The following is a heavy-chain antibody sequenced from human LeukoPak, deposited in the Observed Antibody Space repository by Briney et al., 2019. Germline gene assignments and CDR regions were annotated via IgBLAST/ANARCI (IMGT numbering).Heavy chain of an antibody. CDR2: ISTNTGNP. CDR3: ARLTYYYDSSGWTFDY. V-gene: IGHV7-4-1*02. J-gene: IGHJ4*02. D-gene: IGHD3-22*01. CDR1: GYTFTGYY. Sequence: ASVKVSCKASGYTFTGYYMHWVRQAPGQGLEWMGWISTNTGNPTYAQGFTGRFVFSLDTSVSTAYLQISSLKAEDTAVYYCARLTYYYDSSGWTFDYWGQGTLVTVSS.